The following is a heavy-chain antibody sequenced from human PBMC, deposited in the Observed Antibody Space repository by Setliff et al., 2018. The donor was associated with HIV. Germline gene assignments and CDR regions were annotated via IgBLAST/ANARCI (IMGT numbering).Heavy chain of an antibody. V-gene: IGHV4-38-2*01. J-gene: IGHJ2*01. D-gene: IGHD2-21*02. CDR3: ARHDGTYCGGDCYLLGYFDL. Sequence: PSETLSLTCAVSDYSISSGYYWGWIRQPPGKGLEWIGSIYHSGSTYYNPSLKSRVTISVDTSKNQFSLNLSSVTAADTAVYYCARHDGTYCGGDCYLLGYFDLWGRGTLVTVSS. CDR2: IYHSGST. CDR1: DYSISSGYY.